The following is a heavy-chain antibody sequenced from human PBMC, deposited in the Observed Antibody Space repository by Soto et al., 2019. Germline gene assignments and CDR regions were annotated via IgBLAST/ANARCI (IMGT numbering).Heavy chain of an antibody. J-gene: IGHJ4*02. Sequence: PGESLKISCKGSGYSFTSYWIGWVRQMPGKGLEWMGIIYPGDSDTRYSPSFQGQVTISADKSISTAYLQWSSLKASDTAMYYCARMADIVVVPAPLDYWGQGTLVTVSS. CDR1: GYSFTSYW. CDR3: ARMADIVVVPAPLDY. CDR2: IYPGDSDT. V-gene: IGHV5-51*01. D-gene: IGHD2-2*01.